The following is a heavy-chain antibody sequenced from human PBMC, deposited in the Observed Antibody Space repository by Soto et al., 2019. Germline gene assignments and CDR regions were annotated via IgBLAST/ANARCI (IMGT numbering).Heavy chain of an antibody. D-gene: IGHD6-13*01. Sequence: GGSLRLSCAASGFTFSSYAMHWVRQAPGKGLEWVAVISYDGSNKYYADSVKGRFTISRDNSKNTLYLQMNSLRAEDTAVYYCARDRIAAAGTPSYYYYGMDVWGQGTTVTVSS. CDR3: ARDRIAAAGTPSYYYYGMDV. CDR2: ISYDGSNK. V-gene: IGHV3-30-3*01. J-gene: IGHJ6*02. CDR1: GFTFSSYA.